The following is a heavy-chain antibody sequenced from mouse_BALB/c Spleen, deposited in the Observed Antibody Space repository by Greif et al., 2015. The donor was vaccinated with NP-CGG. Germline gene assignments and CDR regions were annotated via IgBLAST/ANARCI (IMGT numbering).Heavy chain of an antibody. CDR2: ILPGSGST. CDR3: ARRYGSTHGGDY. D-gene: IGHD1-1*01. CDR1: GYTFSSYW. J-gene: IGHJ4*01. Sequence: QVQLQQSGAELMKPGASVKISCKATGYTFSSYWIEWVKQRPGHGPEWIGEILPGSGSTNYNEKFKGKATFTADTSSNTAYMQLSSLTSEDSAVYYCARRYGSTHGGDYWGQGTSVTVSS. V-gene: IGHV1-9*01.